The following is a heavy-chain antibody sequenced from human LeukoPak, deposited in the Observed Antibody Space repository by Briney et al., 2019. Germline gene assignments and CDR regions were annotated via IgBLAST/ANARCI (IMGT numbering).Heavy chain of an antibody. Sequence: PSETLSLTCTVSGGSISSYYWSWIRQPPGKGLEWIGYIYYSGSTNYNPSLKSRVTISVDTSKNQFSLKLSSVTAADTAVYYCARYHMVNRGVNWFDPWGQGTLVTVSS. D-gene: IGHD2-2*01. CDR1: GGSISSYY. J-gene: IGHJ5*02. CDR2: IYYSGST. CDR3: ARYHMVNRGVNWFDP. V-gene: IGHV4-59*01.